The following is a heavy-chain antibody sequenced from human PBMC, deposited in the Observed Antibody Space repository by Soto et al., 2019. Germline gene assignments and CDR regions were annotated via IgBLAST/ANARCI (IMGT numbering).Heavy chain of an antibody. CDR3: AHSRCGGDCLQSYSSHYYYGVDV. V-gene: IGHV2-5*05. CDR1: GFSLRTGGVG. Sequence: ITLKESGPPLGKPTQTPTLTCTFSGFSLRTGGVGVGWIRQPPGKALEWLALFYWDDDKRYGPSLKSRLTITKDTSKNQVVLTMTNMDPVDTATYYCAHSRCGGDCLQSYSSHYYYGVDVWGQGTTVTVSS. CDR2: FYWDDDK. J-gene: IGHJ6*02. D-gene: IGHD2-21*02.